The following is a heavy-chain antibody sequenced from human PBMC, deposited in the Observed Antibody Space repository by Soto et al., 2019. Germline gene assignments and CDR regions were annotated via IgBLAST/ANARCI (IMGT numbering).Heavy chain of an antibody. Sequence: QVQLQESGPGLVKPSQTLSLTCTVSGDSISSCDYYWSWIRQHPGKGLEWIGYIYYSGSTSYNPSLKSRVTISVDASKNQFSLRLSSVTAADTAVYYCARDLYLQGGMDVWGQGTTVTVSS. CDR2: IYYSGST. CDR1: GDSISSCDYY. V-gene: IGHV4-31*03. CDR3: ARDLYLQGGMDV. J-gene: IGHJ6*02.